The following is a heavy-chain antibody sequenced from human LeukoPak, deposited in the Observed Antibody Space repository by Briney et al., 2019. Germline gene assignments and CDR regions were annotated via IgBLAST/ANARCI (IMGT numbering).Heavy chain of an antibody. D-gene: IGHD3-22*01. V-gene: IGHV3-9*01. CDR2: ISWNSGSI. J-gene: IGHJ4*02. CDR3: AKGLYYYDSSGYYSPFDY. CDR1: GLKFDHYA. Sequence: PGGSLRLSCAASGLKFDHYAMHWLRQATGKGLEWVSGISWNSGSIGYADSVKGRFTISRDNAKNSLYLQMNSLRAEDTALYYCAKGLYYYDSSGYYSPFDYWGQGTLVTVSS.